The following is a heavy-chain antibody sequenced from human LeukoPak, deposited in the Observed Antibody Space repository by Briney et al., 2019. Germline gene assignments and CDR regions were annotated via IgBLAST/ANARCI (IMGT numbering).Heavy chain of an antibody. V-gene: IGHV1-46*01. CDR2: INPSGGTT. CDR3: ARDLSHRYYHRTGYAFDY. Sequence: ASVKVSCKASGYTFTSYYMHWVRLAPGQGLEWMGIINPSGGTTNYAQKFQGRVTMTRDTSTSTIYMDLSSLRSEDTAVYYCARDLSHRYYHRTGYAFDYWGQGTLVTVSS. CDR1: GYTFTSYY. D-gene: IGHD3-22*01. J-gene: IGHJ4*02.